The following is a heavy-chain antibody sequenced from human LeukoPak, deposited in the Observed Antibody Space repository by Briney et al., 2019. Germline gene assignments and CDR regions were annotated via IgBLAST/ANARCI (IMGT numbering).Heavy chain of an antibody. Sequence: GGSLRLSCAASGYTFTSYGISWVRQAPGQGLEWMGWISAYNGNTNYAQKLQGRVTMTTDTSTSTAYMELRSLRSDDTAVYYCARVTIAAAGYFWFDPWGQGTLVTVSS. CDR3: ARVTIAAAGYFWFDP. J-gene: IGHJ5*02. CDR1: GYTFTSYG. CDR2: ISAYNGNT. V-gene: IGHV1-18*01. D-gene: IGHD6-13*01.